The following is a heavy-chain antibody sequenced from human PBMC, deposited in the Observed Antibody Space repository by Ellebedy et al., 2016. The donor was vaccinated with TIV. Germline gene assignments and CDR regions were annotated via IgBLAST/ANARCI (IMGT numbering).Heavy chain of an antibody. CDR1: GYTFTSYY. J-gene: IGHJ5*02. CDR2: INPSGGST. CDR3: ARGQVVTTNWFDP. D-gene: IGHD2-2*01. V-gene: IGHV1-46*01. Sequence: AASVKVSCKASGYTFTSYYMHWVRQAPGQGLEWMGMINPSGGSTSYALKFQGRVTMTRETSTSTVYMELSSLRSEDTAVYYCARGQVVTTNWFDPWGQGTLVTVSS.